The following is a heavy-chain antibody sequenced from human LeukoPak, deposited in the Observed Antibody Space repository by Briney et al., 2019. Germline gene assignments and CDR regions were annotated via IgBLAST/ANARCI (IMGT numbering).Heavy chain of an antibody. CDR3: ARISGRYYGGSYWYFDL. CDR1: GYSISSGYY. J-gene: IGHJ2*01. D-gene: IGHD2-21*01. Sequence: PSETLSLTGTVSGYSISSGYYWGWIRQPPGKGLEWIGSIYHSGSTYYNPSLKSRVTISVDTSKNQFSLKLSSVTAADTAVYYCARISGRYYGGSYWYFDLWGRGTLVTVSS. V-gene: IGHV4-38-2*02. CDR2: IYHSGST.